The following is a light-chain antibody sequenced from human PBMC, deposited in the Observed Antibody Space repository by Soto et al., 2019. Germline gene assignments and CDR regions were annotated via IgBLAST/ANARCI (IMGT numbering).Light chain of an antibody. V-gene: IGKV3-20*01. CDR3: QHYGTSPWT. Sequence: IGLTQSPCAVYLAPGERATLSCRASQSVSSGYLAWYQQRPGQAPRLLIYGASTRATGIPDRFSGSGSGTDFTLTISRLEPEDFAVYYCQHYGTSPWTFGQGTKVDIK. J-gene: IGKJ1*01. CDR1: QSVSSGY. CDR2: GAS.